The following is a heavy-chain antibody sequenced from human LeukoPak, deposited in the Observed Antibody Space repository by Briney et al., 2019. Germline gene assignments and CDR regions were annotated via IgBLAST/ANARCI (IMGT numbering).Heavy chain of an antibody. CDR2: IDHNGGT. D-gene: IGHD3/OR15-3a*01. J-gene: IGHJ3*02. CDR3: ATVDSGPRHDAFDI. Sequence: SETLSLTCSISGGSFSIFYLNWIRQSPGKGLEWIADIDHNGGTKYSPSLESRVTISVDRSTNQFSLKMDSVTAADTAVYYCATVDSGPRHDAFDIWGQGTMVTVSS. CDR1: GGSFSIFY. V-gene: IGHV4-34*01.